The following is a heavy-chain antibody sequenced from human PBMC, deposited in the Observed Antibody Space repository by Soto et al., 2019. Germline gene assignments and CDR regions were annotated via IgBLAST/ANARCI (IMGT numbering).Heavy chain of an antibody. CDR2: IIPMFGTA. Sequence: QVQLVQSGAEVKKPESSVKVSCKAPGGTFSTYAISWVRQAPGQGLGWMGGIIPMFGTANYAQRFQDRVTXTXXDSTNTVYMALSSLRSEDTAVYFCASGIQLWLRRINNGYSGWGQGTLVTVSS. J-gene: IGHJ4*02. D-gene: IGHD5-18*01. CDR1: GGTFSTYA. CDR3: ASGIQLWLRRINNGYSG. V-gene: IGHV1-69*05.